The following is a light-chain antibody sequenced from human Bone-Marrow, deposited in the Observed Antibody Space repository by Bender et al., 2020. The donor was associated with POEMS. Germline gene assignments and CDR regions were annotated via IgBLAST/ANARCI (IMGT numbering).Light chain of an antibody. CDR3: ASWDDRLPGWV. Sequence: QSALTQPASVSGSPGQSITISCTGTSSDVGGYNYVSWYQQHPGKAPKLMIYDVSNRPSGVSNRFSGSKSGNTASLTISGLQAEDEADYYCASWDDRLPGWVFGAGTKVTVL. CDR2: DVS. J-gene: IGLJ3*02. V-gene: IGLV2-14*03. CDR1: SSDVGGYNY.